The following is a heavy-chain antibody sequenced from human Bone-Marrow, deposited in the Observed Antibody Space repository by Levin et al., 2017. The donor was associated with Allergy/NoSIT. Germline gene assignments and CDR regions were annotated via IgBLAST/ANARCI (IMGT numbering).Heavy chain of an antibody. CDR2: ISNDGSDK. D-gene: IGHD2-21*02. J-gene: IGHJ4*02. V-gene: IGHV3-30-3*01. CDR1: GFTFSDYA. CDR3: AGPWTIVVVTGVPIEY. Sequence: LSLTCAASGFTFSDYAMHWVRQAPGKGLEWVAVISNDGSDKVYADSVKGRFTISRDNSKNTLYLQMNSLRAEDTAVYYCAGPWTIVVVTGVPIEYWGQGTLVTVSS.